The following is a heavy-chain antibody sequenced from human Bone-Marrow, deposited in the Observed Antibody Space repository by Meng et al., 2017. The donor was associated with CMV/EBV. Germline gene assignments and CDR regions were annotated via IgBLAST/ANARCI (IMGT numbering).Heavy chain of an antibody. J-gene: IGHJ4*02. CDR1: SSCYY. CDR3: ARHRLDRVTARGGLRYFDY. D-gene: IGHD3/OR15-3a*01. Sequence: SSCYYWGWIRQPPGKGLEWIGSIYYSGSTYYNPSLKSRVTISVDTSKNQFSLKLSSVTAADTAVYYCARHRLDRVTARGGLRYFDYWGQGTLVTVSS. CDR2: IYYSGST. V-gene: IGHV4-39*01.